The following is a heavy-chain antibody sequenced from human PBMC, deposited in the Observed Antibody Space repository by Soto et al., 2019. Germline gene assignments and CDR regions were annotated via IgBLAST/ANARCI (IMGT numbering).Heavy chain of an antibody. Sequence: GGSLRLSCAASGSTFSSYAMSWVRQAPGKGLEWVSAISGSGGSTYYADSVKGRFTISRDNSKNTLYLQMNSLRAEDTAVYYCAKDYGYYYDSSGYLLAEYFDLWGRGTLVTVSS. CDR1: GSTFSSYA. V-gene: IGHV3-23*01. CDR2: ISGSGGST. CDR3: AKDYGYYYDSSGYLLAEYFDL. D-gene: IGHD3-22*01. J-gene: IGHJ2*01.